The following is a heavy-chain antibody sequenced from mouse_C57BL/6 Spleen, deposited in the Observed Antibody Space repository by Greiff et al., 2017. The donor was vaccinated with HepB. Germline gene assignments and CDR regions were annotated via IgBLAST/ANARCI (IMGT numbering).Heavy chain of an antibody. Sequence: EVNVVESGGGLVQPGGSMKLSCGASGFTFSNYWMNWVRQSPEKGLEWVAQIRLKSDNYATHYAESVKGRFTISRDDSKSSVYLQMNNLRAEDTGIYYCTESHGGYWGQGTTLTVSS. CDR3: TESHGGY. CDR2: IRLKSDNYAT. V-gene: IGHV6-3*01. J-gene: IGHJ2*01. CDR1: GFTFSNYW.